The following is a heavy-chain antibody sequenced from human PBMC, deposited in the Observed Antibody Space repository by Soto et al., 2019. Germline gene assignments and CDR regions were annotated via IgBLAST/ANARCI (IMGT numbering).Heavy chain of an antibody. D-gene: IGHD6-13*01. CDR1: GGSFSGYY. J-gene: IGHJ5*02. CDR2: INHSGST. V-gene: IGHV4-34*01. CDR3: ARGLAAAGPPFDP. Sequence: SETLSLTCAVYGGSFSGYYWSWIRQPPGKGLEWIGEINHSGSTNYNPSLKSRVTISVDTSKNQFSLKLSSVTAADTAVYYCARGLAAAGPPFDPWGQGTLVTVSS.